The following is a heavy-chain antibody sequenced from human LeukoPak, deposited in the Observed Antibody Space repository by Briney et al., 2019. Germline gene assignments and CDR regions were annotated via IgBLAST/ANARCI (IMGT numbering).Heavy chain of an antibody. V-gene: IGHV1-69*05. CDR3: ARDAYDSSGYYLVDY. CDR1: GGTFSSYA. Sequence: SVKVSCKASGGTFSSYAISWVRQAPGQGLEWMGGIIPIFGTANYAQKFQGRVTITTDESTSTAYMELSSLRSEDTAVYYCARDAYDSSGYYLVDYWGQGTLVTVSS. CDR2: IIPIFGTA. J-gene: IGHJ4*02. D-gene: IGHD3-22*01.